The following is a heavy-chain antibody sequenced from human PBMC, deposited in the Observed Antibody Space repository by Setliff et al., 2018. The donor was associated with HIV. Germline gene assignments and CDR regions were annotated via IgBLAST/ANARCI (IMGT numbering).Heavy chain of an antibody. CDR3: ARGVVTLRYYYYYYMDV. V-gene: IGHV4-61*10. CDR1: GFSISSDYY. J-gene: IGHJ6*03. D-gene: IGHD2-21*02. Sequence: SETLSLTCTVSGFSISSDYYGGWIRQPAGKRLEWIGRIYSSGNTNYNPSLKSRVTISVDTSKNQFSLKLSSVTAADTAVYYCARGVVTLRYYYYYYMDVWGKGTTVTVSS. CDR2: IYSSGNT.